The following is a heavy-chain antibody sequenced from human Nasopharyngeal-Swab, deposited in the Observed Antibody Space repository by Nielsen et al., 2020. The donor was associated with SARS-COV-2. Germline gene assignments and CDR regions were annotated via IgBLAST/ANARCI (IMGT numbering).Heavy chain of an antibody. CDR3: ARGVPAAAFDY. D-gene: IGHD2-2*01. J-gene: IGHJ4*02. CDR2: IWYDGSNK. V-gene: IGHV3-33*01. Sequence: GESLKISCAASGFTFSSYGMHWVRQAPGKGLEWVAVIWYDGSNKYYADSVKGRFTISRDNSKNTLYLQMNSLRAEDTAVYYCARGVPAAAFDYWGQGTVFTVSS. CDR1: GFTFSSYG.